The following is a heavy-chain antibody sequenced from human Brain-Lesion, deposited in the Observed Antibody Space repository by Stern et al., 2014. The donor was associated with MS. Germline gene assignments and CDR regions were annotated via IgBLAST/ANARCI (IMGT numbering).Heavy chain of an antibody. Sequence: QMQLQESGPGLVKPSQTLSLSCTVSGGSISSGGYYWSWIRQPAGKGLEWIGRIFKSGSTRYNPSLKSRVTISIDPSKTQFSLRLNSMTAADTAVYYCARGRVVPGFQYYATDVWGQGTTVIVSS. J-gene: IGHJ6*02. D-gene: IGHD2-2*01. CDR1: GGSISSGGYY. CDR2: IFKSGST. CDR3: ARGRVVPGFQYYATDV. V-gene: IGHV4-61*02.